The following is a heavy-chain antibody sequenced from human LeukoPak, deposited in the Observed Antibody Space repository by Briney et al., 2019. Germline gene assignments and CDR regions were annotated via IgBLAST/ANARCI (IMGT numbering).Heavy chain of an antibody. V-gene: IGHV4-38-2*02. CDR3: AREWELRRYFDY. D-gene: IGHD1-26*01. CDR2: IYHSGST. Sequence: SETLSLTCTVSGYSISSGYYWDWIRQPPGKGLEWIGSIYHSGSTYYNPSLKSRVTISVDTSKNQFSLKLSSVTAADTAVYYCAREWELRRYFDYWGQGTLVTVSS. J-gene: IGHJ4*02. CDR1: GYSISSGYY.